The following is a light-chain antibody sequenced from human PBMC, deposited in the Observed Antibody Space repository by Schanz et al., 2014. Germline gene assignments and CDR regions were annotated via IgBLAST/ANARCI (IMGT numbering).Light chain of an antibody. V-gene: IGLV2-14*03. J-gene: IGLJ2*01. CDR3: SSFTTSTTLV. CDR1: SSDIGGYNY. Sequence: QSALTQPASVSGSPGQSITISCTGTSSDIGGYNYVSWYQQHPGKAPKLMIFDVTNRPSGVSYRFSGSKSGNTASLTISGLQPEDEGDYYCSSFTTSTTLVFGGGTKLTVL. CDR2: DVT.